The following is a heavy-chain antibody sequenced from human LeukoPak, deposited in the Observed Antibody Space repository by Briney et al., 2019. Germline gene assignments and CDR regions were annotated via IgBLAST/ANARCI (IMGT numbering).Heavy chain of an antibody. CDR3: ARDPGGYSGYDPDY. D-gene: IGHD5-12*01. V-gene: IGHV3-23*01. CDR2: ISGSGGST. CDR1: GFTFTSYA. J-gene: IGHJ4*02. Sequence: GGSLRLSCAASGFTFTSYAMSWVRQAPGKGLEWVSAISGSGGSTYYADSVKGRFTISRDNSKDTLYLQMNSLRAEDTAVYYCARDPGGYSGYDPDYWGQGTLVTVSS.